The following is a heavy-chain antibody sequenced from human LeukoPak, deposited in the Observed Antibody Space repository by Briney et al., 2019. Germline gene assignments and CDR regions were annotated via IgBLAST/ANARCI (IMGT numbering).Heavy chain of an antibody. Sequence: GGSLRLSCAASGFTFNSYGMHWVRQAPGKGLGWVAFIQYDGSYEYYADSVKGRFTISRDNSKTTLYLQMNSLRSEDTAVYYCAKDGGLHLYYYYNYMDIWGKGTTVTVSS. J-gene: IGHJ6*03. D-gene: IGHD5-24*01. CDR1: GFTFNSYG. CDR2: IQYDGSYE. CDR3: AKDGGLHLYYYYNYMDI. V-gene: IGHV3-30*02.